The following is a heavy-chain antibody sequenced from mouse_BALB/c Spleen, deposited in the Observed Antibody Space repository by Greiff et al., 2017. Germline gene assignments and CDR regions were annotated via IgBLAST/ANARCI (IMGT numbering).Heavy chain of an antibody. V-gene: IGHV3-1*02. CDR2: IHYSGST. J-gene: IGHJ2*01. D-gene: IGHD1-1*01. CDR3: ARGGALRYYFDY. CDR1: GYSITSGYS. Sequence: EVKLMESGPSLVKPSQTLSLTCSVTGYSITSGYSWHWIRQFPGNKLEWMGYIHYSGSTNYNPSLKSRISITRDTSKNQFFLQLNSVTTEDTATYYCARGGALRYYFDYWGQGTTLTVSS.